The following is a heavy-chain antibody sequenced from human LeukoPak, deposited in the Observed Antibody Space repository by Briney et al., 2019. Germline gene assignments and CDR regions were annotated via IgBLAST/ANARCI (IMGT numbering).Heavy chain of an antibody. V-gene: IGHV1-24*01. CDR1: GKTLSDLS. D-gene: IGHD5-18*01. CDR2: SDPEDGER. Sequence: ASVKVSCKVSGKTLSDLSIHWLRQPPGKGLEWLGGSDPEDGERIYAQMFQGRVTMAEDTSIDTAYMELSSLRSEDTAVYYCVTGFTTMAVDYFDYWGQGTLVTVSP. J-gene: IGHJ4*02. CDR3: VTGFTTMAVDYFDY.